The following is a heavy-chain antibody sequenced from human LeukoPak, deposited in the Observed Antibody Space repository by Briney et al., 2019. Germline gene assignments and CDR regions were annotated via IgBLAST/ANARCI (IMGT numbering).Heavy chain of an antibody. CDR2: IIPIFGTA. D-gene: IGHD7-27*01. V-gene: IGHV1-69*13. J-gene: IGHJ6*02. CDR3: ARDGEPRYWGSGYYYGMDV. CDR1: GGTFSSYA. Sequence: SVKVSCKASGGTFSSYAISWVRQAPGQGLEWMGGIIPIFGTANYAQKFQGGVTITADESTSTAYMELSSLRSEDTAVYYCARDGEPRYWGSGYYYGMDVWGQGATVTVSS.